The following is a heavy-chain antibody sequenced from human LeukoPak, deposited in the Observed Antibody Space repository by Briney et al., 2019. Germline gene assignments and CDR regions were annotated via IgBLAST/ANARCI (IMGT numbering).Heavy chain of an antibody. CDR3: ARLYYYDSTPLLDY. Sequence: PSETLSLTCTVSGGSISSYYWSWIRQPPGKGLEWIGYIYYSGSTNYNPSLKSRVTISVDTSKNQFSLKLSSVTAADTAVYYCARLYYYDSTPLLDYWGQGTLVTVSS. CDR1: GGSISSYY. V-gene: IGHV4-59*08. J-gene: IGHJ4*02. D-gene: IGHD3-22*01. CDR2: IYYSGST.